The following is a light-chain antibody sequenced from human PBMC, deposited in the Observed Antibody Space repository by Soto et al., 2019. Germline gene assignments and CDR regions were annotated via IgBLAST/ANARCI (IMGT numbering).Light chain of an antibody. J-gene: IGKJ1*01. CDR2: DAS. CDR1: ESTSGY. CDR3: QQYNNWPWT. V-gene: IGKV3-11*01. Sequence: EIVLTQSPATLSLSPGERATLSCRASESTSGYLAWYQQKPGQAPRLLIYDASNRATGIPARFSGSGSGTDFTLTISSLQSEDFAVYYCQQYNNWPWTFGQGTKVDIK.